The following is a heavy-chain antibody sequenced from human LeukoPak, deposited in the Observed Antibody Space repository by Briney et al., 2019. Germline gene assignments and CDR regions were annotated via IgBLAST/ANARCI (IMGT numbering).Heavy chain of an antibody. CDR3: ARQSRVALMGDAFDI. CDR1: GGSFSGYY. Sequence: SETLSLTCAVYGGSFSGYYWSWIRQPPGKGLEWIGDINHSGSTNYNPSLKSRVTISVDTSKNQFSLKLSSVTAADTAVYYCARQSRVALMGDAFDIWGQGTMVTVSS. D-gene: IGHD2-8*01. CDR2: INHSGST. V-gene: IGHV4-34*01. J-gene: IGHJ3*02.